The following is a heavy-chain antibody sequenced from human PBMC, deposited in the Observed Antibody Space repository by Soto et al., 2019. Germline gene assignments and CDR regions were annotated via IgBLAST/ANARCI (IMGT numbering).Heavy chain of an antibody. CDR1: GVTFSNYL. J-gene: IGHJ4*02. V-gene: IGHV3-74*01. CDR3: ARSAAGFDY. Sequence: GGSLRLSCAASGVTFSNYLMHWVRQAPGKGLVWVSRINGDGSNTLYADSVKGRFTISRDSAKNTLYLQMNSLRVEDTAVYYCARSAAGFDYWGQGTLVTVSS. CDR2: INGDGSNT.